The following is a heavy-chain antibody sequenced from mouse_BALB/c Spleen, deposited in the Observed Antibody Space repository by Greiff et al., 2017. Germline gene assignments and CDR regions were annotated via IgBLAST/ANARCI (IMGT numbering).Heavy chain of an antibody. Sequence: EVKLEESGGGLVQPGGSMKLSCVASGFTFSNYWMNWVRQSPEKGLEWVAEIRLKSNNYATHYAESVKGRFTISRDDSKSSVYLQMNNLRAEDTGIYYCTRGNYYFDYWGQGTTLTVSS. CDR1: GFTFSNYW. CDR3: TRGNYYFDY. D-gene: IGHD2-1*01. V-gene: IGHV6-6*02. CDR2: IRLKSNNYAT. J-gene: IGHJ2*01.